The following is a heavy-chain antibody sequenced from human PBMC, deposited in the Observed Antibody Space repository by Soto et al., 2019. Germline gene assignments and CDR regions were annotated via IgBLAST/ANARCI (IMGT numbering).Heavy chain of an antibody. D-gene: IGHD6-13*01. J-gene: IGHJ6*02. CDR3: ESGHGYSRSWYRTDYGMEV. V-gene: IGHV4-4*02. Sequence: SATXSLTCAVSGFSISISNWFSGFRQPPGKVLEWIGEIYHSGSTNYKPSLKSRVTISVDKSKNQFSLKLSSVTAADTAVYYCESGHGYSRSWYRTDYGMEVWGQGTTVTVSS. CDR1: GFSISISNW. CDR2: IYHSGST.